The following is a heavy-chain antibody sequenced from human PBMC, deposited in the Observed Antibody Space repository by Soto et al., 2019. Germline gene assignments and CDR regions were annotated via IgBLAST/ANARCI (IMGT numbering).Heavy chain of an antibody. D-gene: IGHD6-13*01. CDR1: GFTFDDYS. V-gene: IGHV3-9*01. CDR3: AKGKIAAADYYYYMDV. CDR2: ISWNSGSI. Sequence: PGGSLRLSCAASGFTFDDYSMHWVRQAPGKGLERVSGISWNSGSIAYADSVKGRFTISRDNAKNSLYLQMNSLRAEDTALYYCAKGKIAAADYYYYMDVWGKGTTVTVSS. J-gene: IGHJ6*03.